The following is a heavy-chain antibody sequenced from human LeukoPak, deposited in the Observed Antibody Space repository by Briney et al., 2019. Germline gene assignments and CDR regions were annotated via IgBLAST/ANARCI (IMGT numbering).Heavy chain of an antibody. J-gene: IGHJ4*02. D-gene: IGHD3-10*01. CDR3: RGVRFGELFDY. CDR2: IYTSGST. CDR1: GGSISSGGYY. Sequence: SQTLSLTCTVSGGSISSGGYYWSWIRQPAGKGLEWIGRIYTSGSTNYNPSLKSRVTMSVDTSKNQFSLQLSSVTAADTAVYYCRGVRFGELFDYWGQGTLVSVSS. V-gene: IGHV4-61*02.